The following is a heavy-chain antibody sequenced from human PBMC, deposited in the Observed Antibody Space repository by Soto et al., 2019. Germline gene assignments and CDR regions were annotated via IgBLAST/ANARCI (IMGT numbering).Heavy chain of an antibody. CDR3: AGSSYNFWSGYYI. D-gene: IGHD3-3*01. CDR2: ISGSGGRT. Sequence: EVQLLESGGGLVQPGGSLRLSCEASEFTFSNYAMNWVRQAPGKGLEWVSAISGSGGRTHYADSVKGRFTISRDNSKNTLSLQMNSLRAEDTAVYYCAGSSYNFWSGYYIWGQGTLVTVSS. V-gene: IGHV3-23*01. J-gene: IGHJ4*02. CDR1: EFTFSNYA.